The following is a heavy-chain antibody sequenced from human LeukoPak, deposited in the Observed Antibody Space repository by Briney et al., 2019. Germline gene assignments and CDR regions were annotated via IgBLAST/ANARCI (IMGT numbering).Heavy chain of an antibody. Sequence: SVKVSCKASGGTFSSYAISWVRQAPGQGLEWMGGITPIFGTANYAQKFQGRVTITADESTSTAYMELSSLRSEDTAVYYCARTRTEYCSSTSCYRHYYYGMDVWGKGTTVTVSS. CDR2: ITPIFGTA. D-gene: IGHD2-2*01. V-gene: IGHV1-69*13. CDR1: GGTFSSYA. CDR3: ARTRTEYCSSTSCYRHYYYGMDV. J-gene: IGHJ6*04.